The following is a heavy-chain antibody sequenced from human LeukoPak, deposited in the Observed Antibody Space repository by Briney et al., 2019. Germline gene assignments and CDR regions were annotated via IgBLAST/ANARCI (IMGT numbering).Heavy chain of an antibody. D-gene: IGHD6-13*01. Sequence: GGSLRLSCAASGFTFSSYSMNWVRQAPGKGLEWVSTISWDGGSTYYADSVKGRFTISRDNSKNSLYLQMNSLRAEDTALYYCAKSRGSSSWYLGYWGQGTLVTVSS. CDR2: ISWDGGST. CDR1: GFTFSSYS. J-gene: IGHJ4*02. V-gene: IGHV3-43D*03. CDR3: AKSRGSSSWYLGY.